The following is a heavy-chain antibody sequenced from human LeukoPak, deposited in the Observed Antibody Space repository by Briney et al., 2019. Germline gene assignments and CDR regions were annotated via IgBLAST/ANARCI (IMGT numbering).Heavy chain of an antibody. CDR1: GGSISNYY. Sequence: SETLSLTCSVSGGSISNYYWSWIRQSPGKGPEWIGYIYNSGSTNYNPSLKSRVTISLDTSKNQFSLKLSSVTAADTAVYYCARTATVTATIFDYWGQGTLVTVSS. J-gene: IGHJ4*02. D-gene: IGHD4-17*01. CDR3: ARTATVTATIFDY. CDR2: IYNSGST. V-gene: IGHV4-59*08.